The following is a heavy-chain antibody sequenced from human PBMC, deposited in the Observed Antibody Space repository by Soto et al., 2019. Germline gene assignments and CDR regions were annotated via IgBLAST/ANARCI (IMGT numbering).Heavy chain of an antibody. CDR1: GGSFSGHY. D-gene: IGHD3-10*01. CDR3: ARCPRGNYYGFDH. CDR2: ISHSGST. J-gene: IGHJ4*02. V-gene: IGHV4-34*01. Sequence: SETLSLTCGVYGGSFSGHYWTWIRQPPGKGLEWIGEISHSGSTSYNPSLNSRVTISVDTSTNQFSLRLSSVTAAETAVYYCARCPRGNYYGFDHWGQGDLVTVSS.